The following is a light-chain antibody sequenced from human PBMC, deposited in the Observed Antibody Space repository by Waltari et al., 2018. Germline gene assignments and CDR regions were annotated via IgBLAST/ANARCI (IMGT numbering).Light chain of an antibody. CDR3: MQGIHLPLT. J-gene: IGKJ4*01. Sequence: DIVMTQTPLSLSVTPGQPASISCKSSESLLFSNGKTYMYWFLQRPGQSPQLLIYEVSSRLSGVPDRFSGSGSGTDFTLKISRVEAEDVGIYYCMQGIHLPLTFGGGTKVEIK. V-gene: IGKV2-29*02. CDR1: ESLLFSNGKTY. CDR2: EVS.